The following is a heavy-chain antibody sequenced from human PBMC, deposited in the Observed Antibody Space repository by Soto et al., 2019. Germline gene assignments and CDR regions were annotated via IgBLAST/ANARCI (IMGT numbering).Heavy chain of an antibody. J-gene: IGHJ4*02. V-gene: IGHV3-30*18. D-gene: IGHD3-16*01. CDR2: ISYDGSNK. CDR3: AKDSYTVPNKPFDY. Sequence: QVQLVESGGGVVQPGRSLRLSCAASGFTFSRYGMHWVRQAPGKGLEWVAVISYDGSNKYYADSVRGRFTISRDNSKNTLYLQMNSLRAEDTAVYYCAKDSYTVPNKPFDYWGQGTLVTVSS. CDR1: GFTFSRYG.